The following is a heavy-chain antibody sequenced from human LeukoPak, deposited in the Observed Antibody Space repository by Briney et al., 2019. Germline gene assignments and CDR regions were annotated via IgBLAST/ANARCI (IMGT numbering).Heavy chain of an antibody. D-gene: IGHD3-22*01. CDR1: GYTFTSYA. J-gene: IGHJ4*02. V-gene: IGHV1-18*01. CDR2: ISAYNGNT. Sequence: ASVKVSCKASGYTFTSYAMHWVRQAPGQRLEWMGWISAYNGNTNYAQKLQGRVTMTTDTSTSTAFMELRSLRSDDTAVYYCARGRYYDSSGYCDYWGQGTLVTVSS. CDR3: ARGRYYDSSGYCDY.